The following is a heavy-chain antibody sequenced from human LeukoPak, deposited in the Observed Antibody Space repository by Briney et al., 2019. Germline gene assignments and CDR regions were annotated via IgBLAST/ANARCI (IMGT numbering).Heavy chain of an antibody. CDR3: AKDLQPAAGMFPPRGNFDY. J-gene: IGHJ4*02. Sequence: GSLRLSCAASGFTFSSYAMSWVRQAPGKGLEWVSAISGSGGSTYYADPVKGRFTISRDNSKNTLYLQMNSLRAEDTAVYYCAKDLQPAAGMFPPRGNFDYWGQGTLVTVSS. V-gene: IGHV3-23*01. CDR1: GFTFSSYA. CDR2: ISGSGGST. D-gene: IGHD6-13*01.